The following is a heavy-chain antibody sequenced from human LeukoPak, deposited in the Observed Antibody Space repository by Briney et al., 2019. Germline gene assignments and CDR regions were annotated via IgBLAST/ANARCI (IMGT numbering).Heavy chain of an antibody. V-gene: IGHV4-34*01. Sequence: SETLSLTCAVYGGSFNGYYWSWIRQPPGKGLEWIGEINHSGSTNYNPSFKSRVTISVDTSKNQFSLKLSSVTAADTAVYYCARVVVMDWFDPWGQGTLVTVSS. CDR3: ARVVVMDWFDP. D-gene: IGHD3-22*01. CDR1: GGSFNGYY. J-gene: IGHJ5*02. CDR2: INHSGST.